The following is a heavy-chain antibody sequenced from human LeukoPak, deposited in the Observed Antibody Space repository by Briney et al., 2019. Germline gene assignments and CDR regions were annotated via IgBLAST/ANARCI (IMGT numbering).Heavy chain of an antibody. Sequence: SETLSLTCTVSGDSVSSGSSYWSWIRQPLGKGLEWIGYISYSGSTNYNPSLKSRVTISVDTSNNQFSLKLTSVTAADTAVYYCARVLSGTCFDYWGQGTLVTVSS. V-gene: IGHV4-61*01. J-gene: IGHJ4*02. D-gene: IGHD6-13*01. CDR1: GDSVSSGSSY. CDR2: ISYSGST. CDR3: ARVLSGTCFDY.